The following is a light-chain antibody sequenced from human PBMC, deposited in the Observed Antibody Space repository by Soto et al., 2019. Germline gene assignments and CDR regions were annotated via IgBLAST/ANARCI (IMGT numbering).Light chain of an antibody. J-gene: IGKJ5*01. CDR3: QQLHDYPIT. CDR1: QSVSNNY. Sequence: EIVLTQSPGSLSLSPGERATLSCRASQSVSNNYLAWYQQKPGQAPRLLIYGASSRATGIPDRFSGSGSGTDFTLTISRLEPEDFATYYCQQLHDYPITFGQGTRLEI. CDR2: GAS. V-gene: IGKV3-20*01.